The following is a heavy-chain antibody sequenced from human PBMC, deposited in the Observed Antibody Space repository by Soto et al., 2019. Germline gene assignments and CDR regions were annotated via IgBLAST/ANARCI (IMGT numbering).Heavy chain of an antibody. CDR1: TFTFTSSA. D-gene: IGHD1-26*01. V-gene: IGHV1-58*01. CDR2: IAVGSGNT. CDR3: ATHREGATYYFDY. J-gene: IGHJ4*02. Sequence: ASVKVFCKASTFTFTSSAVQWVRQARGQRLEWIGWIAVGSGNTKYAQNFQERVTITRDMSSGTAYLELSSLRSEDTAVYYCATHREGATYYFDYWGQGTLVTVSS.